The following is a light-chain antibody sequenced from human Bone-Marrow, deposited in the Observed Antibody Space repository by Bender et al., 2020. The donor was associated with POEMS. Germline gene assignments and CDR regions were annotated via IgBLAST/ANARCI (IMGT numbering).Light chain of an antibody. V-gene: IGLV3-21*02. CDR2: SDD. J-gene: IGLJ3*02. CDR3: QVWDSNSDLWV. CDR1: NIGGRS. Sequence: SYVLSQPPSVSVAPGQTATVTCGGNNIGGRSVHWYQQRPGQAPVLVVYSDDDRASGIPERFSGSNSGNTTTLTISRVEAGDEADYYCQVWDSNSDLWVFGGGTKLTVL.